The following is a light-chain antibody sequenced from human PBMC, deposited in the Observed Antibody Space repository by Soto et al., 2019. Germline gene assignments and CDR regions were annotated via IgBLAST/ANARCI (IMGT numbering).Light chain of an antibody. J-gene: IGLJ3*02. CDR1: SSDVGGYNY. Sequence: QSALTQPPSASGSPGQSVTISCTGTSSDVGGYNYVSWYQQHPGKAPKLMIYEVSKRPSGVPDRFSGSKSANTASLTVSGLQAEDEYDYYCSSDAGSNNWVFGGGTKLTVL. CDR3: SSDAGSNNWV. V-gene: IGLV2-8*01. CDR2: EVS.